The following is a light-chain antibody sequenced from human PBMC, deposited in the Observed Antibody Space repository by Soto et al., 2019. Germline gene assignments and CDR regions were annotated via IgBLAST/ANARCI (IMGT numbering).Light chain of an antibody. CDR3: QQYGSSGT. Sequence: EIVMTQSPATLSVPPGARAPLSCRASQSVSNNYLAWYQQKPGQAPRLLIYGASNRATGIPDRFSGSGSGTDFTLTISRLEPEDFAVYYCQQYGSSGTFGQGTRWIS. CDR1: QSVSNNY. V-gene: IGKV3-20*01. CDR2: GAS. J-gene: IGKJ1*01.